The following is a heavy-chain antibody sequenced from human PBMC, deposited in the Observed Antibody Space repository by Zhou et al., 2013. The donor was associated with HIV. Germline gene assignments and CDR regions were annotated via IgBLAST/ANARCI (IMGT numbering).Heavy chain of an antibody. V-gene: IGHV1-24*01. D-gene: IGHD6-13*01. CDR2: FDPDNRET. CDR3: AIYRVLQQRLENTLAI. J-gene: IGHJ3*02. Sequence: QVHLVQSGPELKKPGASVKVSCKVSGYTLTDLLIHWVRQGPGSGPEWMGRFDPDNRETTHSQKFQGRITLTGDISTDTAYLEATSLTPEDTALYYCAIYRVLQQRLENTLAIWGQGTLVSVSS. CDR1: GYTLTDLL.